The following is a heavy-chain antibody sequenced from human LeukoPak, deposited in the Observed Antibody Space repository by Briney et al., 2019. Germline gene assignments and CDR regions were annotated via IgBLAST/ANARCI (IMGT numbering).Heavy chain of an antibody. CDR1: GGSISSSSYY. V-gene: IGHV4-39*01. CDR3: ATGLTYDILTGSSFDY. D-gene: IGHD3-9*01. CDR2: IYYSGST. Sequence: SETLSLTCTVSGGSISSSSYYWGWIRQPPGKGLEWIGSIYYSGSTYYNPSLKSRVTISVDTSKNQFSLKLSSVTAADTAVYYCATGLTYDILTGSSFDYWGQGTLVTVSS. J-gene: IGHJ4*02.